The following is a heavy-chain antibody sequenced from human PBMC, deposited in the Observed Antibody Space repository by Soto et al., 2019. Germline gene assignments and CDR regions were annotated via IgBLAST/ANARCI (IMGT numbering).Heavy chain of an antibody. V-gene: IGHV3-23*01. CDR3: AKPVYGSGSPDY. CDR1: GLNFNSYT. D-gene: IGHD3-10*01. J-gene: IGHJ4*02. CDR2: IAETGSST. Sequence: GSLRLSCATSGLNFNSYTMSWVRQAPGQGLEWVSGIAETGSSTYYADSVKGRFTISRDNSENTLYLQMNNLRAEDTAIYYCAKPVYGSGSPDYWGQGTLVTAPQ.